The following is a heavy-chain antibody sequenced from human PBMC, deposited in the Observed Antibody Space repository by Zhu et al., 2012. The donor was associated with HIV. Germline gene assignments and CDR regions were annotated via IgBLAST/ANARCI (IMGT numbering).Heavy chain of an antibody. V-gene: IGHV4-34*01. CDR2: INHSGST. J-gene: IGHJ4*02. Sequence: QVQLQQWGAGLLKPSETLSLTCAVYGGSFSGYYWSWIRQPPGKGLEWIGEINHSGSTNYNPSLKSRVTISVDTSKNQFSLKLSSVTAADTAVYYCARRGDYYDSSGYYYPEGYYFDYWGQGTLVTVSS. CDR3: ARRGDYYDSSGYYYPEGYYFDY. D-gene: IGHD3-22*01. CDR1: GGSFSGYY.